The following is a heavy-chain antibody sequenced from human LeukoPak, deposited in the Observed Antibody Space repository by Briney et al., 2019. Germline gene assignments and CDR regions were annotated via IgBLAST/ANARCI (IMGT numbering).Heavy chain of an antibody. CDR1: GFTFNSYS. J-gene: IGHJ3*02. CDR3: ASSTYSGSHWDAFDI. D-gene: IGHD1-26*01. CDR2: ISSSSSYI. V-gene: IGHV3-21*01. Sequence: PGGSLRLSCAASGFTFNSYSMNWVRQAPGKGLEWVSSISSSSSYIYYTDSVRGRFTISRDNARNSLYLQMNSLRAEDTAVYYCASSTYSGSHWDAFDIWGQGTMVTVSS.